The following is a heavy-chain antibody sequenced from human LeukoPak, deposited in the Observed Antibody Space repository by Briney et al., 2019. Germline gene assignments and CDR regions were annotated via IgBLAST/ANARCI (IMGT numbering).Heavy chain of an antibody. CDR1: GFTFSSYG. J-gene: IGHJ4*02. Sequence: QAGGTLRLSCAASGFTFSSYGMSWVRQAPGKGLEWVSAISGSGGSTYYADSVKGRFTISRDNSKHTLYLQMDSLRAEDTAVYYCAIRALDSSGFNFDYWGQGTLVTVSS. CDR3: AIRALDSSGFNFDY. CDR2: ISGSGGST. D-gene: IGHD3-22*01. V-gene: IGHV3-23*01.